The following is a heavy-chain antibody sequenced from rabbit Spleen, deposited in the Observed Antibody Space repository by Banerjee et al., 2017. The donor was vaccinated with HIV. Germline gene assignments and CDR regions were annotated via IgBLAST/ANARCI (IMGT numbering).Heavy chain of an antibody. J-gene: IGHJ4*01. D-gene: IGHD1-1*01. CDR3: ARDLVAVIGWNFNL. Sequence: LEESGGGLVKPGGTLTLTCTVSGFSFSSNWICWVRQAPGKGLEWIACIYGGSGITWYASWAKGRFTGSKASSTTVTLQMTSLTVADTATYFCARDLVAVIGWNFNLWGPGTLVTVS. CDR1: GFSFSSNW. CDR2: IYGGSGIT. V-gene: IGHV1S45*01.